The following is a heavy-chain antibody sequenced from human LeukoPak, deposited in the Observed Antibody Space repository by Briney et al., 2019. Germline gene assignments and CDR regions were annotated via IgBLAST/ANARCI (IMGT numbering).Heavy chain of an antibody. Sequence: GGSLRLSCAASGFTFSSYSMNWVRQAPGKGLEWVSYISSSSSTIYSTDSVKGRFTTSRDNAKNSLYLQMNSLRAEDTAMYYCARLSAMLRGPEPIYYFDYWGQGTLVTASS. CDR2: ISSSSSTI. J-gene: IGHJ4*01. CDR3: ARLSAMLRGPEPIYYFDY. V-gene: IGHV3-48*01. D-gene: IGHD3-10*01. CDR1: GFTFSSYS.